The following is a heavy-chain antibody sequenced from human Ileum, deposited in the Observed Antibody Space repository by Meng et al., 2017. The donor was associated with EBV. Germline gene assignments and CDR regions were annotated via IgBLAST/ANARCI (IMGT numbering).Heavy chain of an antibody. CDR3: ARGEGYCTNGVCSPGY. V-gene: IGHV1-3*01. J-gene: IGHJ4*02. Sequence: VHLVQSRAEVKKPXXXXXXXCKASGYTFTSYAMHWVRQAPGQRLEWMGWINAVNGNTKYSQKFQGRVTITRDTSASTAYMELSSLRSEDTAVYYCARGEGYCTNGVCSPGYWGQGSLVTVSS. CDR1: GYTFTSYA. CDR2: INAVNGNT. D-gene: IGHD2-8*01.